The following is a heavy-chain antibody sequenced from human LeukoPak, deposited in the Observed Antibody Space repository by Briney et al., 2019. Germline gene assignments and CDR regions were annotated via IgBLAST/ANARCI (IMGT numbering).Heavy chain of an antibody. Sequence: GGSLRLSCAASGFTFSSYSMSWVRQAPGKGLEWVASIKHDGSEKYYVDSVRGRFTISRDNTKNSLYLQMSSLRAEDTAVYYCATDRGWRTSGYYLYYFEYWGQGTLVTFSS. CDR2: IKHDGSEK. CDR3: ATDRGWRTSGYYLYYFEY. J-gene: IGHJ4*02. CDR1: GFTFSSYS. D-gene: IGHD3-3*01. V-gene: IGHV3-7*01.